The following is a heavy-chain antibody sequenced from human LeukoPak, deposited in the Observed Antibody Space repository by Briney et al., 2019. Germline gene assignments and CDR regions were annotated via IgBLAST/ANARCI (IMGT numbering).Heavy chain of an antibody. CDR1: GGSISSYY. V-gene: IGHV4-59*12. CDR2: IYYSGST. CDR3: AREGGPYRPLDY. Sequence: SETLSLTCTVSGGSISSYYWSWIRQPPGKGLEWIGYIYYSGSTNCNPSLKSRVTISVDTSKNQFSLQLSSVTAADTAVYYCAREGGPYRPLDYSGQGTLVTVAS. J-gene: IGHJ4*02.